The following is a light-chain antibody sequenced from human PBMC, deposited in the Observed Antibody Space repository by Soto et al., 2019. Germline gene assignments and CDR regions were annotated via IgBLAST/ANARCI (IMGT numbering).Light chain of an antibody. Sequence: QPVLTQPASVSGSPGQSITISCTETNNDIGNYKYVSWYQQHPGKAPKLLIYEISNRPSGISNRFSGSKSGNTASLTISGLQGEDEAHYHCSSYTTSSTVIFGGGTKLTVL. CDR1: NNDIGNYKY. CDR3: SSYTTSSTVI. V-gene: IGLV2-14*01. CDR2: EIS. J-gene: IGLJ2*01.